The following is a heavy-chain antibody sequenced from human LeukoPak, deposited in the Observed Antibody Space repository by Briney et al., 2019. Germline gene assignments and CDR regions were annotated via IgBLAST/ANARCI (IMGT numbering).Heavy chain of an antibody. CDR1: GGSISSYY. CDR3: ARCVYYYYGMDV. CDR2: IHYSGST. V-gene: IGHV4-59*08. Sequence: PSETLSLTCTVSGGSISSYYWSWIRQPPGKGLEWIGYIHYSGSTNYNPSLKSRVTISVDTSKNQFSLKLSSVTAADTAVYYCARCVYYYYGMDVWGQGTTVTVSS. J-gene: IGHJ6*02.